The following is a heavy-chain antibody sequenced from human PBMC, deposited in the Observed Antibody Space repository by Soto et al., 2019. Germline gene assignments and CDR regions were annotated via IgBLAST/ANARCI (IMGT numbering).Heavy chain of an antibody. V-gene: IGHV1-18*01. Sequence: GASVKVSCKASGYTFTSYGISWVRQAPGQGLEWMGWISAYNGNTNYAQKLQGRVTMTTDTSTSTAYMELRSLRSDDTAVYYCARDTSGYDYIWFDPWGQGTLVTVSS. CDR1: GYTFTSYG. J-gene: IGHJ5*02. CDR3: ARDTSGYDYIWFDP. D-gene: IGHD5-12*01. CDR2: ISAYNGNT.